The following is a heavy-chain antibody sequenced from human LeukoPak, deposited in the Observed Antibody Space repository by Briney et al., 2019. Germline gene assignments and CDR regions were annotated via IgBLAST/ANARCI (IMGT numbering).Heavy chain of an antibody. CDR1: GGSISSSSYY. CDR3: ATETHYYDSSGYYSCAFDI. CDR2: IYYSGST. Sequence: PSETLSLTCTVSGGSISSSSYYWGWIRQPPGKGLEWIGSIYYSGSTYYNPSLKSRVTISVDTSKNQFSLKLSSVTGADTAVYYCATETHYYDSSGYYSCAFDIWGQGTMVTVSS. J-gene: IGHJ3*02. V-gene: IGHV4-39*01. D-gene: IGHD3-22*01.